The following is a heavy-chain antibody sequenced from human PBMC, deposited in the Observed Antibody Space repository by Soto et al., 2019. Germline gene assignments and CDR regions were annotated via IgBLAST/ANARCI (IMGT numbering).Heavy chain of an antibody. Sequence: PGVSLRLSCAASGFTFSSYDMHWVRQATGKGLEWVSAIGTAGDTYYPGSVKGRFTISRENAKNSLYLQMNSLRAEDTAVYYCARVGTYYDFWSGFRSTGYYYGMDVWGQGTTVTVSS. V-gene: IGHV3-13*01. CDR2: IGTAGDT. D-gene: IGHD3-3*01. CDR3: ARVGTYYDFWSGFRSTGYYYGMDV. CDR1: GFTFSSYD. J-gene: IGHJ6*02.